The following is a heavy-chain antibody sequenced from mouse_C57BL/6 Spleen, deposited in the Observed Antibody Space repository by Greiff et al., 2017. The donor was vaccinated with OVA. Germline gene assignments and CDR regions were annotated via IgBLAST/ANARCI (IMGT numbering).Heavy chain of an antibody. CDR3: ASLYDGYYDAMDY. V-gene: IGHV5-9*01. CDR2: ISGGGGNT. CDR1: GFTFSSYT. J-gene: IGHJ4*01. D-gene: IGHD2-3*01. Sequence: EVQVVESGGGLVKPGGSLKLSCAASGFTFSSYTMSWVRQTPEKRLEWVATISGGGGNTYYPDRVKGRFTISRDNAKNTLYLQMSSLRSGYTALYYCASLYDGYYDAMDYWGQGTSVTVSS.